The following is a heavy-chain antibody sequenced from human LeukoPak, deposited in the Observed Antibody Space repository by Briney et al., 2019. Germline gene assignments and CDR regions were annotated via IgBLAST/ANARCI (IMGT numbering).Heavy chain of an antibody. Sequence: GGSLRLSCAASGFTSSTYWMTWVRQAPGKGLEWVANMNQDGSEKYYVDSVKGRFTIARDNAKNSLYLQMNNLRAEDTAVYYCARGVYDINYWGEGTLVTVSS. CDR2: MNQDGSEK. V-gene: IGHV3-7*01. CDR3: ARGVYDINY. D-gene: IGHD3-22*01. CDR1: GFTSSTYW. J-gene: IGHJ4*02.